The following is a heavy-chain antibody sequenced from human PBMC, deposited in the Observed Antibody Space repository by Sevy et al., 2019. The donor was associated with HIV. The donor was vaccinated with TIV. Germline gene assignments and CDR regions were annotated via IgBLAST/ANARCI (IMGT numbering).Heavy chain of an antibody. J-gene: IGHJ4*02. CDR1: GFTFSSYS. D-gene: IGHD3-9*01. Sequence: GGSLRLSCAASGFTFSSYSMNWVRQAPGKGLEWVSYISSSSSTIYYADSVKGRFTISRANAKNSLYLQMNSLRDEDTAVYYCARDPAEPEYYDILTGYKKVFDYWGQGTLVTVSS. V-gene: IGHV3-48*02. CDR2: ISSSSSTI. CDR3: ARDPAEPEYYDILTGYKKVFDY.